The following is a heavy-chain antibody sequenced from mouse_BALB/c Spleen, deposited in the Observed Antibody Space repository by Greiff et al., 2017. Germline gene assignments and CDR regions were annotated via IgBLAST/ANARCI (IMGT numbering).Heavy chain of an antibody. CDR2: INPDSSTI. CDR3: ARRRDYYRYDLYYAMDY. J-gene: IGHJ4*01. Sequence: EVKVIESGGGLVQPGGSLKLSCAASGFDFSRYWMSWVRQAPGKGLEWIREINPDSSTINYTPSLKDKFIISRDNAKNTLYLQMSKVRSEDTALYYCARRRDYYRYDLYYAMDYWGQGTSVTVSS. D-gene: IGHD2-14*01. CDR1: GFDFSRYW. V-gene: IGHV4-1*02.